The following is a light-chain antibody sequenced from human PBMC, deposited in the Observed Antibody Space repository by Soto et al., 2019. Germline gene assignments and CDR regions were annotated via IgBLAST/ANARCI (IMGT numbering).Light chain of an antibody. CDR1: QAVSTW. Sequence: DIQMTQSPSSVSASVGDTVTITCRASQAVSTWLAWYQQKPGGAPKLLIYAASTLQSGVPSRFSGSGSGTDFTLTISSLQPEDVATYYCQKYNSAPNTFGQGTRLEIK. V-gene: IGKV1-12*01. CDR3: QKYNSAPNT. CDR2: AAS. J-gene: IGKJ5*01.